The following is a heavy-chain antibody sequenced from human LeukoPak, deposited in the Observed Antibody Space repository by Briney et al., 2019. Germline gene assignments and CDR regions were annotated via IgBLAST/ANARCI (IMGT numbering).Heavy chain of an antibody. V-gene: IGHV1-18*04. Sequence: ASVKVSCKASGYTFTSYGISWVRQAPGQGLEWMGWSSAYNGNTNYAQKLQGRVTMTTDTSTSTAYMELRSLRSDDTAVYYCAREGYCSSTSCYATYYFDYWGQGTLVTVSS. J-gene: IGHJ4*02. CDR1: GYTFTSYG. CDR3: AREGYCSSTSCYATYYFDY. D-gene: IGHD2-2*01. CDR2: SSAYNGNT.